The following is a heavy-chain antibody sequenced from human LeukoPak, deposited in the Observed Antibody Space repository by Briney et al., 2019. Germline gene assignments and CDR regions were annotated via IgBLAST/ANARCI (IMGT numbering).Heavy chain of an antibody. D-gene: IGHD6-13*01. CDR1: GGSFSGYY. J-gene: IGHJ4*02. CDR2: INHSGST. Sequence: SETLSLTCAVYGGSFSGYYWSWIRQPSGKGLEWIGEINHSGSTNYNPSLKSRVTISVDTSKNQFSLKLSSVTAADTAVYYCASTSSWYLPFDYWGQGTLVTVSS. CDR3: ASTSSWYLPFDY. V-gene: IGHV4-34*01.